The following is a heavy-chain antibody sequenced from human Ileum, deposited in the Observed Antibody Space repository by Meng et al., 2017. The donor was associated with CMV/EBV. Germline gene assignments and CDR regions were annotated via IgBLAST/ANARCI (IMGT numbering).Heavy chain of an antibody. V-gene: IGHV1-46*02. CDR1: GFAFNEYW. J-gene: IGHJ5*02. D-gene: IGHD2/OR15-2a*01. CDR3: ARDNSAENLSWWFDP. Sequence: QVQLGQSGTGVKQPGASVKVSCKASGFAFNEYWMHWVRQAPGQGLEWMGLINPSGDGTSYTQKFQGRVTMTRDSSTSTVYMELSSLRSDDTAVYYCARDNSAENLSWWFDPWGQGTLVTVSS. CDR2: INPSGDGT.